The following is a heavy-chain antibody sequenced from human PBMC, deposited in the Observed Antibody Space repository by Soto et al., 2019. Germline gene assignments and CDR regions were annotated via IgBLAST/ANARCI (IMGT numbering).Heavy chain of an antibody. D-gene: IGHD1-26*01. J-gene: IGHJ4*02. CDR3: ARDRLGATGDY. V-gene: IGHV1-18*01. CDR2: ISAYNANT. CDR1: GYTFTSYC. Sequence: GASVKVSCKAAGYTFTSYCISWVRQAPGQGLEWMGWISAYNANTNYAQKLQGRVTMTTDTSTSTSYMELRSLRSDDTAVYFCARDRLGATGDYWGQGTLVTVSS.